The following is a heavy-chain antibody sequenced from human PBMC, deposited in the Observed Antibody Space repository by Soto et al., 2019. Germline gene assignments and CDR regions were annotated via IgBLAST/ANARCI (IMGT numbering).Heavy chain of an antibody. CDR1: GYTFTSYD. J-gene: IGHJ6*02. D-gene: IGHD1-1*01. Sequence: QVQLVQSGAEVKKPGASVKVSCKASGYTFTSYDINWVQQATGQGLEWMGWMNPNSGNTGYAQKFQGRVTMTRNTSLSTAYMELSSLRSEETVVYYWARERTGTTSMDVWGQGTTVTVTS. CDR3: ARERTGTTSMDV. CDR2: MNPNSGNT. V-gene: IGHV1-8*01.